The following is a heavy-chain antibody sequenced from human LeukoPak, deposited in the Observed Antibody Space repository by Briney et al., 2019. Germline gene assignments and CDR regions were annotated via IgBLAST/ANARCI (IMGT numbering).Heavy chain of an antibody. CDR2: VIPIFGTA. CDR1: GGTFSSYA. V-gene: IGHV1-69*06. D-gene: IGHD3-10*01. Sequence: SVKVSCKASGGTFSSYAISWVRQAPGQGLEWMGRVIPIFGTANYARKFQGRVTITADKSTSTAYMELSSLRSEDTAVYYCARVVPPYYYGSGSQGGVVWFDPWGQGTLVTVSS. J-gene: IGHJ5*02. CDR3: ARVVPPYYYGSGSQGGVVWFDP.